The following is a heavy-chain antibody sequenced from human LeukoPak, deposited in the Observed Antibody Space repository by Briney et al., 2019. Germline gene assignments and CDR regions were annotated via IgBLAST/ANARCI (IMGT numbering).Heavy chain of an antibody. V-gene: IGHV3-48*04. CDR3: ARDRVRRSYGRGSAFDI. CDR2: ISSSSSTI. D-gene: IGHD1-26*01. J-gene: IGHJ3*02. Sequence: PGGSLRLSCAASGFTFSSYSMNWVRQAPGKGLEWVSYISSSSSTIYYADSVKGRFTISRDNAKNSLYLQMNSLRAEDTAVYYCARDRVRRSYGRGSAFDIWGQGTMVTVSS. CDR1: GFTFSSYS.